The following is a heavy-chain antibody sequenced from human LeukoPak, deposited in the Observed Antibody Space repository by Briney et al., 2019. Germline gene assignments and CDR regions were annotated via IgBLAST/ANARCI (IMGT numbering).Heavy chain of an antibody. D-gene: IGHD1-7*01. J-gene: IGHJ6*02. CDR1: GFTFSTAW. CDR3: ATDDLELRLLYYYYGMDV. CDR2: IKSKNDGGTT. V-gene: IGHV3-15*01. Sequence: GGSLRLSCVASGFTFSTAWMSWVRQAPGKGLEWVGRIKSKNDGGTTEYAAPVKGRFSISRDDSKNTLYLQMNSLKTEDTAVYYCATDDLELRLLYYYYGMDVWGQGTTVTVSS.